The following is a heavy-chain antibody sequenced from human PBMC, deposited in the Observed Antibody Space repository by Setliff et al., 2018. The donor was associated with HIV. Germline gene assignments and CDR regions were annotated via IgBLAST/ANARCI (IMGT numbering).Heavy chain of an antibody. J-gene: IGHJ4*02. Sequence: PGESLKISCKGSGYTFTSYWIGWVRQMPGKGLEWMGIIYPGDSDTRYSPSFQGHVSISADRSISTAYLQWSSLKASDTAIYYCARYIGAAAGYIDHWGQGTLVTVSS. CDR2: IYPGDSDT. CDR3: ARYIGAAAGYIDH. D-gene: IGHD6-25*01. CDR1: GYTFTSYW. V-gene: IGHV5-51*01.